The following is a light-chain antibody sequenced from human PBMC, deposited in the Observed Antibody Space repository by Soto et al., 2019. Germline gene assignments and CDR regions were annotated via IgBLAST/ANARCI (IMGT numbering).Light chain of an antibody. V-gene: IGLV2-8*01. CDR1: SSDVGGYNY. Sequence: QSALTQPPSASGSPGQSVTISCTGTSSDVGGYNYVSWYQQHPGKAPKLMISEVSQRPSGVPDRFSGSKSDNTASLTVSGLQAEDEADYYGISFVGNNNLVFGGGTKLTVL. CDR2: EVS. CDR3: ISFVGNNNLV. J-gene: IGLJ2*01.